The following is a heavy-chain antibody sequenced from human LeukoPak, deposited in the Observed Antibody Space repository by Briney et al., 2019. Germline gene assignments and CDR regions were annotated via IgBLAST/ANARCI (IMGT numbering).Heavy chain of an antibody. CDR3: ARGAALTEVPAARIKDAFEM. CDR2: MNPNSGDT. J-gene: IGHJ3*02. CDR1: GYTFTNYD. V-gene: IGHV1-8*01. D-gene: IGHD2-2*01. Sequence: ASVKVSCKASGYTFTNYDINWVRQATGQGLEWMGWMNPNSGDTGYAQKFQGRVTMTRNTSISTAYMELSSLRSEDTAVYYCARGAALTEVPAARIKDAFEMWGQGTMVTVPS.